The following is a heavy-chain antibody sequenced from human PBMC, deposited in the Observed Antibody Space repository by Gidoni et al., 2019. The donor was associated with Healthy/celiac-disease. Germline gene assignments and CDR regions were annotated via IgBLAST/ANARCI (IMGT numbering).Heavy chain of an antibody. V-gene: IGHV1-69*04. J-gene: IGHJ4*02. CDR2: IIPIFGIA. Sequence: QVQLVQSGAEVKKPGSSVKVSCKASGGTFSSYAISWVRQAPGQGLEWMGRIIPIFGIANYAQKFQGRVTITADKSTSTAYMELSSLRSEDTAVYYCAREAKGYDSSGYYYPHWGQGTLVTVSS. CDR1: GGTFSSYA. CDR3: AREAKGYDSSGYYYPH. D-gene: IGHD3-22*01.